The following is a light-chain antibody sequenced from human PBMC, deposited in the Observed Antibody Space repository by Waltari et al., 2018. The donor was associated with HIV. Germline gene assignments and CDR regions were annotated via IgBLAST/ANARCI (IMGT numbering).Light chain of an antibody. V-gene: IGLV1-44*01. J-gene: IGLJ1*01. Sequence: QSVLTQPPSASGTHGQRVTIHCSGSSPNIGSNPINWYPQLPGTAPKLLIYSNKQWPSAVPFRCSGSKSATSASLAISGLQSEDEADYYCAAWDDSLHGYVFGTGTQVTVV. CDR1: SPNIGSNP. CDR2: SNK. CDR3: AAWDDSLHGYV.